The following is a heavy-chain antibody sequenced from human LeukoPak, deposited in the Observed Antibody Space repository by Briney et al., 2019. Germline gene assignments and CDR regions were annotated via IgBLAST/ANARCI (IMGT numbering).Heavy chain of an antibody. CDR2: FCTSGIS. D-gene: IGHD7-27*01. CDR3: ARDALGMSGVWYFDL. Sequence: SETLSLTCAVSGDSIITDCWTWIRQPAGKGLEWIGRFCTSGISNYNPSLESRVTMSLDTSKKLFSLNLTSVNAAGTAVYYCARDALGMSGVWYFDLWGRGTLVTVSS. CDR1: GDSIITDC. J-gene: IGHJ2*01. V-gene: IGHV4-4*07.